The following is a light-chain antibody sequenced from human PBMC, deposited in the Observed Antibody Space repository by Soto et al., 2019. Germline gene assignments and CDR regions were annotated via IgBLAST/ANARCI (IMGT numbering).Light chain of an antibody. V-gene: IGKV3-20*01. CDR2: GAS. CDR1: QSVSSSY. J-gene: IGKJ1*01. CDR3: QQYGSSPPVT. Sequence: EFVLTQSPCTLSLSPGERATLSCRASQSVSSSYLAWYQQKPGQAPRLLIYGASSRATGIPDRFSGSGSGTDFTLTISRLEPEDFAVYYCQQYGSSPPVTFGQGTKVDIK.